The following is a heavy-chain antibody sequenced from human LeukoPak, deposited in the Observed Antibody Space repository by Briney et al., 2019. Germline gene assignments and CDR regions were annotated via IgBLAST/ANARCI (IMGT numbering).Heavy chain of an antibody. CDR3: ARRVRRSWGTLFTDAFDI. CDR2: IYYSGST. V-gene: IGHV4-59*08. D-gene: IGHD7-27*01. CDR1: GGSISSYY. J-gene: IGHJ3*02. Sequence: PSETLSLTCTVSGGSISSYYWSWIQQPPGKGLEWIGYIYYSGSTNYNPSLKSRVTISVDTSKNQFSLKLSSVTAADTAVYYCARRVRRSWGTLFTDAFDIWGQGTMVTVSS.